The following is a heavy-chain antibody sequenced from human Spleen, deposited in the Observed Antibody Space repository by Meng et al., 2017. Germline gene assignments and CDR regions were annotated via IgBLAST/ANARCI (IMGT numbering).Heavy chain of an antibody. J-gene: IGHJ4*02. Sequence: GESLKISCAASGFTFSSYAMSWVRQTPGKGLEWVSGISGSGGSTDYADSVKGRFTIFRDNSKNTLYLQMNRLRAEDTAVYYCAKEKAAAGTDYFDYWGQGPLVTVSS. V-gene: IGHV3-23*01. CDR3: AKEKAAAGTDYFDY. CDR1: GFTFSSYA. D-gene: IGHD6-13*01. CDR2: ISGSGGST.